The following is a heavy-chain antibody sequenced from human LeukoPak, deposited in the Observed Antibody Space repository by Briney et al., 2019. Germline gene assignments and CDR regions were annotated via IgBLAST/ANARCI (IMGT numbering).Heavy chain of an antibody. Sequence: SETLSLTCAVSGYCISSGNYWGWIRQPPGKGLERIGSSFYSGTTYYNPSLKSRVTISIDTSKNQVSLNLRSVTAADTAVYYCARAGFDIWGQGTMVTVSS. V-gene: IGHV4-38-2*01. CDR3: ARAGFDI. CDR2: SFYSGTT. CDR1: GYCISSGNY. J-gene: IGHJ3*02.